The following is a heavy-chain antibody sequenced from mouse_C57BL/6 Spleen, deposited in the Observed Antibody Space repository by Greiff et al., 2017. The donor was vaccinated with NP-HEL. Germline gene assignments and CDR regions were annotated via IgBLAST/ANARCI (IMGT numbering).Heavy chain of an antibody. D-gene: IGHD3-2*02. CDR1: GYTFTDYY. V-gene: IGHV1-26*01. Sequence: EVQLQQSGPELVKPGASVKISCKASGYTFTDYYMNWVKQSHGKSLEWIGDINPNNGGTSYNQKFKGKATLTVDKSSSTAYMELRSLTSEDSAVYYCARRGGQLRLLAYWGQGTLVTVSA. J-gene: IGHJ3*01. CDR3: ARRGGQLRLLAY. CDR2: INPNNGGT.